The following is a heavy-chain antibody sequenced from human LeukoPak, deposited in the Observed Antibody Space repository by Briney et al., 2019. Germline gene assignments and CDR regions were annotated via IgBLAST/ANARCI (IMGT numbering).Heavy chain of an antibody. CDR2: VYNSGDT. CDR1: GGSTSSDY. CDR3: ARLKLGAYFDL. J-gene: IGHJ2*01. Sequence: SETLSLTCIVSGGSTSSDYWSWIRQSPGKGLEWVGYVYNSGDTGKNPSLKSRVTILLDTSKNQCSLKLTSVSAADTAVYYCARLKLGAYFDLWGRGTLVTVSS. V-gene: IGHV4-59*08. D-gene: IGHD3-16*01.